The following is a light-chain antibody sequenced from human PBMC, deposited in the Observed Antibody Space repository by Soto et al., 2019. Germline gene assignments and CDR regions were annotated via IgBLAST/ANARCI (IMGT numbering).Light chain of an antibody. J-gene: IGLJ1*01. CDR2: EVN. CDR1: SSDVGGYNY. Sequence: QSALTQPPSASGSPGQSVAISCTGTSSDVGGYNYVSWYQQHPGKAPKLMIYEVNNRPSGFSNRFSGSKSGNTASLTISGLQAEDEADYYCSSYTSSSTYVFGSGTKLTVL. CDR3: SSYTSSSTYV. V-gene: IGLV2-14*01.